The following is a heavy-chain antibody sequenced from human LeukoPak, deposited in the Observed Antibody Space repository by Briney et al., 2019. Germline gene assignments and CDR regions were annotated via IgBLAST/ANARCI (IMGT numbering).Heavy chain of an antibody. CDR1: GGSMSSYY. Sequence: KTSETLSLTCSVSGGSMSSYYWSWIRQSPGKGLEWIGYIYHSGSTNYNPSLKGRVTISVDTSKNQFSLKLSSVTAADTAVYYCARVGREDCSGGSCYSGDWFDPWGQGTLVTVSS. CDR2: IYHSGST. V-gene: IGHV4-59*01. D-gene: IGHD2-15*01. J-gene: IGHJ5*02. CDR3: ARVGREDCSGGSCYSGDWFDP.